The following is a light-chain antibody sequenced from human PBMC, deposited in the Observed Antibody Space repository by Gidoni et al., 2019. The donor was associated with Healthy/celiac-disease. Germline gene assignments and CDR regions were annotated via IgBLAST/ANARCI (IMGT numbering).Light chain of an antibody. Sequence: DIQMTQSPSSLSASVGDRVTITCRASQSISSYLNWYQQKPGKAPKLLIYAASSLQSGVPSRFSSSGSRTDFTLTISSLQPEDFATYYCQQSYSTPSSFGQGTKLEIK. CDR3: QQSYSTPSS. V-gene: IGKV1-39*01. CDR1: QSISSY. J-gene: IGKJ2*03. CDR2: AAS.